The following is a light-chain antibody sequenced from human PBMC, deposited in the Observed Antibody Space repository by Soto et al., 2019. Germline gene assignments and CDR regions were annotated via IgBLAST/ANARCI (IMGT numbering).Light chain of an antibody. V-gene: IGKV1-13*02. CDR1: QGVSSA. CDR2: DAT. CDR3: QQFNSYPLT. J-gene: IGKJ4*01. Sequence: AIQLTQSPSSLSASVGDRVTITCRATQGVSSALVWYQQKPGKAPKLLIYDATSLQSGVPSRFRGSGSGTDFTLTISSLQPEDFATYYCQQFNSYPLTFGGGTKVEIK.